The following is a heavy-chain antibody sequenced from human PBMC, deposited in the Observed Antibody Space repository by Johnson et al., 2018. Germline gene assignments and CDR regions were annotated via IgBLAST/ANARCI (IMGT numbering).Heavy chain of an antibody. CDR1: GASISSSY. V-gene: IGHV4-59*01. CDR3: ATMKYSYDYVTSFNI. Sequence: QVQLQESGPGLVKPSETLSLTCTVSGASISSSYWSWIRQPPGKGLEWIGYVYYSGITNYNPSLKGRVSISLDMSNNRFSLKLTSLTTADTAVYYCATMKYSYDYVTSFNIWGHVTMVTVSS. CDR2: VYYSGIT. J-gene: IGHJ3*02. D-gene: IGHD3-16*01.